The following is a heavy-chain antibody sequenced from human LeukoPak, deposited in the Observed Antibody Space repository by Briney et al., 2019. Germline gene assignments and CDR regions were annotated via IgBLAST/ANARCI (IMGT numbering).Heavy chain of an antibody. Sequence: SVKVSCKASGGTFSSYAISWVRQAPGQGLEWMGRIIPILGIANYAQKFQGRVTITADKSTSTAYMELSSLRSDDTAVYYCARGSVLYRSEWYLESWGQGTLVTVSS. CDR3: ARGSVLYRSEWYLES. CDR2: IIPILGIA. D-gene: IGHD6-19*01. J-gene: IGHJ4*02. CDR1: GGTFSSYA. V-gene: IGHV1-69*04.